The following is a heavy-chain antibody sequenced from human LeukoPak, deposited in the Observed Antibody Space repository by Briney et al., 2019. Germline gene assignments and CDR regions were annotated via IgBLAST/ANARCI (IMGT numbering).Heavy chain of an antibody. CDR1: GFTFSSYS. J-gene: IGHJ4*02. CDR2: ISDSGGST. CDR3: AKPQEYSAYDYYFDF. Sequence: GGSLRLSCAASGFTFSSYSMNWVRQAPGQGLEWVSAISDSGGSTYYADSVKGRFTISRDNSKNTLYLQMNSLRAEDTAVYYCAKPQEYSAYDYYFDFWGQGTLVTVSS. D-gene: IGHD5-12*01. V-gene: IGHV3-23*01.